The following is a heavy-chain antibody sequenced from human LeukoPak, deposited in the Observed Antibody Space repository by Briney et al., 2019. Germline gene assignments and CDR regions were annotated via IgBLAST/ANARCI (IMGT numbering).Heavy chain of an antibody. CDR2: MFYSGRT. CDR1: GGSINSYY. Sequence: PSETLSLTCIVSGGSINSYYWSWIRQPPGKGLEWIGYMFYSGRTNYNPSLKSRVTMSVDTSKNQFSLNLSSVTAADTAVYYCARRYWLGTNYYLDSWGQGILVTVSS. J-gene: IGHJ4*02. CDR3: ARRYWLGTNYYLDS. D-gene: IGHD2-15*01. V-gene: IGHV4-59*08.